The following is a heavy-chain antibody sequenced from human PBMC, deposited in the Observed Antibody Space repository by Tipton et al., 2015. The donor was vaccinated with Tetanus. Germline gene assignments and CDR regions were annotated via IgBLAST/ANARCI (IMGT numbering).Heavy chain of an antibody. CDR3: AITGLIAAAGISDDL. CDR1: GFTFDDYT. V-gene: IGHV3-43*01. J-gene: IGHJ2*01. Sequence: SLRLSCAASGFTFDDYTMHWVRQAPGKGLEWVSLISWDGGSTYYADSVKGRFTISRDNSKNSLYLQMNSLRTEDTALYYCAITGLIAAAGISDDLWGRGPLVTVSS. D-gene: IGHD6-13*01. CDR2: ISWDGGST.